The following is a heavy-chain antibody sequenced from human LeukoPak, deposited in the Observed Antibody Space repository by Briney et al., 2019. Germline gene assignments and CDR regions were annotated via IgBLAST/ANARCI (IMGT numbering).Heavy chain of an antibody. CDR1: GFTFSYYY. V-gene: IGHV3-7*01. CDR3: ARYRDWEWEVSYMDV. D-gene: IGHD1-26*01. CDR2: IRHDGSEN. Sequence: LTGGSLRLSCAASGFTFSYYYMTWVRQAPGKGLEWVADIRHDGSENYYVDSVQGRFTISRDNAKNSLYLQMNSLRVEDTAVYYCARYRDWEWEVSYMDVWGKGTTVTVSS. J-gene: IGHJ6*03.